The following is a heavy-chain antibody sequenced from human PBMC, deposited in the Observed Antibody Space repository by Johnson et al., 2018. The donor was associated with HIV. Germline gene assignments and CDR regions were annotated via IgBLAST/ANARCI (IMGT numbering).Heavy chain of an antibody. V-gene: IGHV3-53*01. D-gene: IGHD1-26*01. CDR1: GFTVSSNY. Sequence: VLLVESGGGLIQPGGSLRLSCAASGFTVSSNYMSWVRQAPGKGLEWVSVIYSGGSTYYADSVKGRFTISRDNSKNTLYLQMNSLRAEDTAVYYCARDPSPIVGATYAFDTWGQGTVVTVSS. CDR3: ARDPSPIVGATYAFDT. J-gene: IGHJ3*02. CDR2: IYSGGST.